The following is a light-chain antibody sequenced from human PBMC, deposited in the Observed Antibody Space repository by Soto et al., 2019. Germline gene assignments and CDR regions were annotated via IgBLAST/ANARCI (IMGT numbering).Light chain of an antibody. CDR3: QQHINWPLT. CDR2: EAS. Sequence: PGERATLSCRASQTVSSSLAWYQQKPGQAPRLLIYEASNRATGIPARFSGSGSGADFTLTISSLDPEDFALYYCQQHINWPLTFGGGTKVDI. J-gene: IGKJ4*01. CDR1: QTVSSS. V-gene: IGKV3-11*01.